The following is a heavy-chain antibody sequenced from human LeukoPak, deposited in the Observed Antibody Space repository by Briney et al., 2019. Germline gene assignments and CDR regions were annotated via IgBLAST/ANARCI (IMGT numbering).Heavy chain of an antibody. Sequence: PGGSLRLSCAASGFTFRNYGMHWVRQAPGKGLEWVAVISFDGSKSLYADSVKGRFSISRDNSKNTLYLQMDSLRAEDTAVYYCAKDYTPRNDILTGYYKGPYFDYWGQGTLVTVSS. CDR3: AKDYTPRNDILTGYYKGPYFDY. CDR2: ISFDGSKS. D-gene: IGHD3-9*01. J-gene: IGHJ4*02. CDR1: GFTFRNYG. V-gene: IGHV3-30*18.